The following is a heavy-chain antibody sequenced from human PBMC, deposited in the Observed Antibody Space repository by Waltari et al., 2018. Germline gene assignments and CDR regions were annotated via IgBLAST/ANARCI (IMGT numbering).Heavy chain of an antibody. CDR3: ARNMESPYNAPYYFYYMDV. Sequence: QLQLQESGPGLVKPSETLSLTCSVSGASITNSNSYWSWIRQPPGKGLEVIGSIYYRGRTYSSPSLKSRVTISLDTSKNQLSLKVSSVTVADTAIYFCARNMESPYNAPYYFYYMDVWGKGTTVTVSS. D-gene: IGHD1-1*01. J-gene: IGHJ6*03. CDR1: GASITNSNSY. CDR2: IYYRGRT. V-gene: IGHV4-39*01.